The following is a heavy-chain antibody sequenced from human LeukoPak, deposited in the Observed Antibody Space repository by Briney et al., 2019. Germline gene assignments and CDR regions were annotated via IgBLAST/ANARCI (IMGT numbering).Heavy chain of an antibody. CDR1: GGSITSNSYY. CDR2: IYYSGST. J-gene: IGHJ4*02. Sequence: SETLSLTCTVSGGSITSNSYYWGWIRQPPGNGLEWIGSIYYSGSTYYNPSLKSRVTISVDTSKNQFSLKLSSVTAADTALYYCAKDQNTAMVTGLDYWGQGTLVTVSS. CDR3: AKDQNTAMVTGLDY. D-gene: IGHD5-18*01. V-gene: IGHV4-39*07.